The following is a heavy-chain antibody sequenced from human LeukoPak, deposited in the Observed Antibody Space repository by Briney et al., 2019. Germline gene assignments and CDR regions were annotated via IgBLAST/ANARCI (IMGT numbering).Heavy chain of an antibody. Sequence: GGSLRLSCAASGFTFSSYTMNWVRQAPGKGLEWVSSISGTGTYIYNADSVKGRFTISRDNAKNSLYLQMNSLRAEDTAVYYCASTVGTAMVNYWGQGTLVTVSS. CDR1: GFTFSSYT. CDR2: ISGTGTYI. V-gene: IGHV3-21*01. CDR3: ASTVGTAMVNY. D-gene: IGHD5-18*01. J-gene: IGHJ4*02.